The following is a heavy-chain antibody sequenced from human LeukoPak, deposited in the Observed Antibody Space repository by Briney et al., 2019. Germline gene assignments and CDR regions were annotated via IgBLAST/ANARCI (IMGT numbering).Heavy chain of an antibody. D-gene: IGHD6-13*01. CDR3: ARDPQRSSSFDY. CDR2: IHPCGCST. V-gene: IGHV1-46*01. J-gene: IGHJ4*02. CDR1: GYTFTRYY. Sequence: ASVNVSCKASGYTFTRYYIHGVRQAPGQGLDWMGIIHPCGCSTSYAQKFQGRITITRDMSTRTVYMELSSLRSEDTAVYYCARDPQRSSSFDYWGQGTLVTVSS.